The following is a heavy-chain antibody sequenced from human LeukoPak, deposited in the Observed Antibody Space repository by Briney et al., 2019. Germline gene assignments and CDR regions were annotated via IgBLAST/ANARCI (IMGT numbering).Heavy chain of an antibody. CDR3: ARDSGNHYDQLDC. D-gene: IGHD3-22*01. Sequence: GGSLRLSCVASGFTFSSYSMNWVRQAPGKGLEWISYISVSGGTVSYADSVRGWFTISRNDAKNALYLQMNNLRDEDTAAYYCARDSGNHYDQLDCWGQGTLVTVSS. J-gene: IGHJ4*02. V-gene: IGHV3-48*02. CDR2: ISVSGGTV. CDR1: GFTFSSYS.